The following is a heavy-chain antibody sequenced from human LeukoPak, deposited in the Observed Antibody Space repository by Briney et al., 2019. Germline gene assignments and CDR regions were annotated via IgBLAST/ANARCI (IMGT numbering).Heavy chain of an antibody. CDR2: IYCGDPDT. CDR1: GYSFTTYW. J-gene: IGHJ3*02. V-gene: IGHV5-51*01. D-gene: IGHD2-21*02. CDR3: ARWVTADRGKKDAFDI. Sequence: GESLKISCKASGYSFTTYWIGWVRQMPGKGLEWMGIIYCGDPDTRYSPSFQGQVTFSADKSISIAYVQWNSLKASDTAMYYCARWVTADRGKKDAFDIWGQGTMVTVSS.